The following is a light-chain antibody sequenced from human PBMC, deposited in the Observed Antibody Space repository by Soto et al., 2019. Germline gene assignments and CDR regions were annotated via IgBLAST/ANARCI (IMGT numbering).Light chain of an antibody. CDR2: GAS. CDR3: LQHRSYPLT. Sequence: DIQMTQSPSAMSASVGDRVTITCRASQDINKYLAWFQQKTGKVPKRLIYGASSLQSGVPSRFSGSGSGTEFTLTISSVQPEDFATYYCLQHRSYPLTFGGGTKVDIK. J-gene: IGKJ4*01. V-gene: IGKV1-17*03. CDR1: QDINKY.